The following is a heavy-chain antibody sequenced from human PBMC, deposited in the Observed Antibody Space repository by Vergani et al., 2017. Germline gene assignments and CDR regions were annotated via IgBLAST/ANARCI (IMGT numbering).Heavy chain of an antibody. J-gene: IGHJ4*02. CDR3: ARGDYGILTGYRY. CDR1: GYTFSNYY. Sequence: QVQVVQSGAEVKKSGASVKVSCKTSGYTFSNYYTHWVRQAPGQGLEWMGIINPSGGHTNYAQKFQGRVTMTRDTSTSTVYMELSSLRSEDTAIYYCARGDYGILTGYRYWGQGTLVTVSA. D-gene: IGHD3-9*01. CDR2: INPSGGHT. V-gene: IGHV1-46*03.